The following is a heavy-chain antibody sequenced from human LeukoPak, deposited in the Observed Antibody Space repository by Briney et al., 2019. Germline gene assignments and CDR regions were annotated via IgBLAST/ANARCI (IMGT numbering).Heavy chain of an antibody. CDR2: ISYDGSNK. CDR1: GFTFSSYA. J-gene: IGHJ5*02. Sequence: GGSLRLSCAASGFTFSSYAMHWVRQAPGKGLEWVAVISYDGSNKYYADSVKGRFTISRDNSKNTLYLQMNSLRAADTAVYYCARELNYGGDSSWFDPWGQGTLVTVSS. D-gene: IGHD4-23*01. V-gene: IGHV3-30*04. CDR3: ARELNYGGDSSWFDP.